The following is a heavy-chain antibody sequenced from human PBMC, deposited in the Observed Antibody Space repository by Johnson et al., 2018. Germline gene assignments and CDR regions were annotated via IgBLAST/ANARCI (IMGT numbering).Heavy chain of an antibody. Sequence: VQLVESGGGLVQPGRSLRLSCAASGFTFDDYAMHWVRQVPGKGLEWVSGISRNGGAIGYADSVKGRFTISRDNAKNSLYLQMTSLRPEDTALYYLVKDMLGGSFHPPFDFWGQGTLVTVSS. J-gene: IGHJ4*02. D-gene: IGHD1-26*01. V-gene: IGHV3-9*01. CDR3: VKDMLGGSFHPPFDF. CDR2: ISRNGGAI. CDR1: GFTFDDYA.